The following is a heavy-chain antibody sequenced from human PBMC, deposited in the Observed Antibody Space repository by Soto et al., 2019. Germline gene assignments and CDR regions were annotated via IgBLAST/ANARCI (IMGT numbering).Heavy chain of an antibody. CDR3: ARDPESGSYYLAAYFDY. CDR1: GYTFTSYA. D-gene: IGHD1-26*01. J-gene: IGHJ4*02. CDR2: INAGNGNT. V-gene: IGHV1-3*01. Sequence: ASVKVSCKASGYTFTSYAMHWVRQAPGQRLEWMGWINAGNGNTKYSQKFQGRVTITRDTSASTAYMELSSLRSEDTAVYYCARDPESGSYYLAAYFDYWGQGTLVTVSS.